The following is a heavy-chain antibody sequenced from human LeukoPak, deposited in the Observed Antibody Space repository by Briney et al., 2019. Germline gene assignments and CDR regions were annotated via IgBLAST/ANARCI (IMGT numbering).Heavy chain of an antibody. V-gene: IGHV3-7*01. Sequence: GGSLRLSCAASGFTFSNYWMNWVRQAPGKGLEWVANIKQDGSEKYYVDSVKGRFTISRDNAKNSLYLQMNSLRAEDTAVYYCARDGSSNYVLFDAFDIWGQGTMVTVSS. D-gene: IGHD4-11*01. J-gene: IGHJ3*02. CDR3: ARDGSSNYVLFDAFDI. CDR1: GFTFSNYW. CDR2: IKQDGSEK.